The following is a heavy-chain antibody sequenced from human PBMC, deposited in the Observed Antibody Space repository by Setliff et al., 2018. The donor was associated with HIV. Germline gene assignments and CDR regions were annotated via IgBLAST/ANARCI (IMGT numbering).Heavy chain of an antibody. CDR2: ISRDGNTI. Sequence: GGSLRLSCAASGFTFSDYYMSWLRQAPGKGLEWVSYISRDGNTIYYADSVKGRFTISRDNAKNSLYLQLNSLRPEDTAVYYCTRDPPTSGWYFNLWGRGTLVTVSS. V-gene: IGHV3-11*01. J-gene: IGHJ2*01. CDR3: TRDPPTSGWYFNL. CDR1: GFTFSDYY. D-gene: IGHD7-27*01.